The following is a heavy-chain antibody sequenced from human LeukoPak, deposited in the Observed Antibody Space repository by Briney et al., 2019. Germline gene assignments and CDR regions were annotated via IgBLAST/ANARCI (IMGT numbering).Heavy chain of an antibody. CDR1: GFTFSSYS. J-gene: IGHJ4*02. CDR2: ISSSSSYI. D-gene: IGHD6-13*01. CDR3: VKDRSNTWSFDY. V-gene: IGHV3-21*01. Sequence: PGGSLRLSCAASGFTFSSYSMNWVRQAPGKGLEWVSSISSSSSYIYYADSVKGRFTMSRDNSKNTLYLQMNSLRVEDTAVYFCVKDRSNTWSFDYWGQGTVVTVSS.